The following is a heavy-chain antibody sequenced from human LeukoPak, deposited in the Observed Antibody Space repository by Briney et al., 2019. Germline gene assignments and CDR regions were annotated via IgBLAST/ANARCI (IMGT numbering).Heavy chain of an antibody. CDR3: ARDLGQLITGEFDY. CDR2: IIPIFGTA. Sequence: SVKVSCKASGGTFSSYAIGWVRQAPGQGLEWMGRIIPIFGTANYAQKFQGRVTITTDESTSTAYMELSSLRSEDTAVYYCARDLGQLITGEFDYWGQGTLVTVSS. CDR1: GGTFSSYA. V-gene: IGHV1-69*05. D-gene: IGHD7-27*01. J-gene: IGHJ4*02.